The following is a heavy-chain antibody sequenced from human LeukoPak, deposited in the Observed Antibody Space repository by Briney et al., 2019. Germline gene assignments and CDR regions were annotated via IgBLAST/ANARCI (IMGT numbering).Heavy chain of an antibody. CDR2: VSKSGST. CDR1: GGSISSHF. CDR3: ARDDYGVFDAFDV. J-gene: IGHJ3*01. V-gene: IGHV4-4*08. Sequence: PSETLSLTCAVSGGSISSHFWTWIRQAPGKRLEWLGYVSKSGSTSYNPSLQSRITISLDTSKNQFSLILTSVTAADTAVYFCARDDYGVFDAFDVWGQGTVVTVSS. D-gene: IGHD3-16*01.